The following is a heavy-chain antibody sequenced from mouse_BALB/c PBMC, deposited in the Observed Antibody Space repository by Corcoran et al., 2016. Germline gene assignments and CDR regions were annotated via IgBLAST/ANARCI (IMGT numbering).Heavy chain of an antibody. CDR1: GYTFTNYG. V-gene: IGHV9-3-1*01. D-gene: IGHD1-1*01. CDR2: INTYTGEP. J-gene: IGHJ2*01. Sequence: QIQLVQSGPELKKPGETVKISYKASGYTFTNYGMNWVKQAPGKGLKWMGWINTYTGEPTYADDFKGRFAFSLETSASTAYLQINNLKNEDTATYFCARWGGSSYFDYWGQGTTLTVSS. CDR3: ARWGGSSYFDY.